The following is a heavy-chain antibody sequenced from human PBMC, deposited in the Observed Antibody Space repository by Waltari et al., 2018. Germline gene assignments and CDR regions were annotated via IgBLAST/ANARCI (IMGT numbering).Heavy chain of an antibody. Sequence: QVQLQESGPGLVKPSETLSLTCTVSGYSISSGYYWGWIRQPPGKGLEWIGSIYHSGSTYYNPSLKSRVTISVDTSKNQFSLKLSSVTAADTAVYYCARGNDYGDYEPFDYWGQGTLVTVSS. CDR3: ARGNDYGDYEPFDY. D-gene: IGHD4-17*01. CDR1: GYSISSGYY. V-gene: IGHV4-38-2*02. CDR2: IYHSGST. J-gene: IGHJ4*02.